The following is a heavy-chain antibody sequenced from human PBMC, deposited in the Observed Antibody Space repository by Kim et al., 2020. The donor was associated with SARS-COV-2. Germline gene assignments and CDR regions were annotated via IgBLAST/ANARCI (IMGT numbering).Heavy chain of an antibody. J-gene: IGHJ6*02. CDR2: ISSSGSTI. V-gene: IGHV3-11*01. D-gene: IGHD3-10*01. CDR1: GFTFSDYY. CDR3: AKFYGSGANYYYYGMDV. Sequence: GGSLRLSCAASGFTFSDYYMSWIRQAPGKGLEWVSYISSSGSTIYYADSVKGRFTISRDNAKNSLYLQMNSLRAEDTAVYYCAKFYGSGANYYYYGMDVWGQGTTVTVSS.